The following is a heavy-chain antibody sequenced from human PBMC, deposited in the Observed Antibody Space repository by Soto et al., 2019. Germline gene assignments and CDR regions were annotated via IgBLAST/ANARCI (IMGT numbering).Heavy chain of an antibody. Sequence: GGSLRLSCSASGFTFSSYAMHWVRQAPGKGLEWVAVISYDGSNKYYADSVKGGFTISRDNSKNTLYLQMNSLRAQDTAVYDGARTGLTAKQHLVSSSSAFDIWGQGTMVTVSS. V-gene: IGHV3-30*04. J-gene: IGHJ3*02. CDR3: ARTGLTAKQHLVSSSSAFDI. D-gene: IGHD6-6*01. CDR2: ISYDGSNK. CDR1: GFTFSSYA.